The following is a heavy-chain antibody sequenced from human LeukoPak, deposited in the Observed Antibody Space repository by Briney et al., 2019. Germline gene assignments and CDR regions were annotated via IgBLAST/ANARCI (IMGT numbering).Heavy chain of an antibody. D-gene: IGHD3-3*01. CDR2: INPNSGDT. CDR3: ARAPDDYDFWSGPFDY. V-gene: IGHV1-2*02. J-gene: IGHJ4*02. CDR1: GYTFTGYY. Sequence: ASVTVSCKASGYTFTGYYIHWVRQAPGQGLEWMGWINPNSGDTNYAQKFQGRVTMTRDTSISTAYMELSSLRSDDTAMYYCARAPDDYDFWSGPFDYWGRGTLVTVSS.